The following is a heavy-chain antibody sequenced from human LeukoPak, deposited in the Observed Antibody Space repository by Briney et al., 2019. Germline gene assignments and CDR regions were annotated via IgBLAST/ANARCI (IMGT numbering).Heavy chain of an antibody. CDR3: ARVRDDFWSGYCYFDY. CDR2: INPNSGGT. D-gene: IGHD3-3*01. V-gene: IGHV1-2*02. CDR1: GYTFTGYY. Sequence: ASVKVSCKASGYTFTGYYMHWVRQAPGQGLEWMGWINPNSGGTNYAQKFQGRVTMTRDTSISTAYMELSRLRSDDTAVYYCARVRDDFWSGYCYFDYWGQGTLVTVSS. J-gene: IGHJ4*02.